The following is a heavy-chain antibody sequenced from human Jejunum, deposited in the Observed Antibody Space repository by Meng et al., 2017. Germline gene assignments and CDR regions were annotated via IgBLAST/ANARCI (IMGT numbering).Heavy chain of an antibody. CDR2: ISASALNR. D-gene: IGHD6-13*01. J-gene: IGHJ4*02. Sequence: GGSLRPSCTASGFTFSDYAMGWVRQAPGKGLEWVPSISASALNRYYADSVEGRFSISRDNSKNALYLQMNSLRVDDSAVYFCAKALEEAAGTARRYYDYWGLGTMVTVSS. V-gene: IGHV3-23*01. CDR3: AKALEEAAGTARRYYDY. CDR1: GFTFSDYA.